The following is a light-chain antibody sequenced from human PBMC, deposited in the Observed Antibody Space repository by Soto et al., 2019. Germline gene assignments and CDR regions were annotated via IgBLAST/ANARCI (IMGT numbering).Light chain of an antibody. CDR2: GTS. Sequence: EIVLTQSPATLSLSPGERATLSCRASQSVSSYLAWYQHKPGRAPRLLIYGTSNRATGIPARFSGSGSGTDVTLTISSLEPGDFAVYYCQQRSNLPLTFGGGTKVEIK. V-gene: IGKV3-11*01. CDR3: QQRSNLPLT. CDR1: QSVSSY. J-gene: IGKJ4*01.